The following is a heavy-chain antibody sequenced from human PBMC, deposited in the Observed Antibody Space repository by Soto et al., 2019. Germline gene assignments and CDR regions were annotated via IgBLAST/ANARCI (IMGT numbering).Heavy chain of an antibody. J-gene: IGHJ4*02. V-gene: IGHV3-33*01. Sequence: GGSLRLSCAASGFTFSSYGMHWVRQAPGKGLEWVAVIWYDGSNKYYADSVKGRFTISRDNSKNTLYLQMNSLRAEDTAVYYCARDRIAAAGTVGHYFDYWGQGTLVTVSS. CDR1: GFTFSSYG. CDR3: ARDRIAAAGTVGHYFDY. CDR2: IWYDGSNK. D-gene: IGHD6-13*01.